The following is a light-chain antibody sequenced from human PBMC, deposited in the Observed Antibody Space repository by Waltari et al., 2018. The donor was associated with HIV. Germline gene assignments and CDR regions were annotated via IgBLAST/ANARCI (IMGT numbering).Light chain of an antibody. CDR2: SAS. Sequence: EIVMTQSPATLSVSPGERATLSCRASQNVSTNLAWYQQKPGQAPGLLIYSASTRATGISSRFSGSGSGTVFTLTISSLQSEDFAVYYCQQYNDWPPLTFGGGTKVEMK. CDR3: QQYNDWPPLT. CDR1: QNVSTN. J-gene: IGKJ4*01. V-gene: IGKV3-15*01.